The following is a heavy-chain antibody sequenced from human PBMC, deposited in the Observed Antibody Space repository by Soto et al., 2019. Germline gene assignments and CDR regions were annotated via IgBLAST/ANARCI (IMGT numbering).Heavy chain of an antibody. Sequence: SVKVSCKASGGTFSNSGISWVRQAPGQGLEWMGGIIPIFDTTNYAQKLQGRITIIADESTNTVYMELSNLRSADTGVYYCARAPVIVSVTLHENYFDSWGQGTLVTVSS. J-gene: IGHJ4*02. D-gene: IGHD2-21*02. CDR2: IIPIFDTT. CDR3: ARAPVIVSVTLHENYFDS. CDR1: GGTFSNSG. V-gene: IGHV1-69*13.